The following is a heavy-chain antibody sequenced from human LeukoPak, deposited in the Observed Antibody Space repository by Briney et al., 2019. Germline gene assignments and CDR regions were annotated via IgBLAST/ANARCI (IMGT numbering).Heavy chain of an antibody. J-gene: IGHJ4*02. CDR2: IYYSGST. Sequence: SQTLSLTCTVSGGSISSGDYYWSWIRQPPGKGLEWIGYIYYSGSTYYNPSLKSRVTISVDTSKNQFSLKLSSVTAADTAVYYCAGEEVPAAEPGDYWGQGTLVTVSS. CDR1: GGSISSGDYY. D-gene: IGHD2-2*01. CDR3: AGEEVPAAEPGDY. V-gene: IGHV4-30-4*08.